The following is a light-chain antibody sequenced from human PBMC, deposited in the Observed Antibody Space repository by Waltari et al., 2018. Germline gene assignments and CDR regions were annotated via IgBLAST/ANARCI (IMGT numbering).Light chain of an antibody. J-gene: IGKJ3*01. CDR1: QGISSN. Sequence: DIQLTQSPSFLSASVGDRVTITCRASQGISSNLAWYQQKPGKAPKLLIYAASTLQSGVPSRFSGSGSGTEFTLTISSLQPEDFATYHCQQLDSYPITFGPGSKVDIK. CDR3: QQLDSYPIT. CDR2: AAS. V-gene: IGKV1-9*01.